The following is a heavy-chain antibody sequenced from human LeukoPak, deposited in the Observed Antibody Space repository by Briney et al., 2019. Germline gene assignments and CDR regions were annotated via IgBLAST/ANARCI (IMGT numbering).Heavy chain of an antibody. J-gene: IGHJ4*02. D-gene: IGHD3-22*01. CDR3: AKPHYDSSGYYYFDY. V-gene: IGHV3-30*18. CDR1: GFTFSSYG. CDR2: ISYDGSNK. Sequence: GGSLRLSCAASGFTFSSYGMHWVRQAPGKGLEWVAVISYDGSNKYYADSVKGRFTISRDNSKNTLYLQMNSLRAEDTAVYYCAKPHYDSSGYYYFDYWGQGTLATVSP.